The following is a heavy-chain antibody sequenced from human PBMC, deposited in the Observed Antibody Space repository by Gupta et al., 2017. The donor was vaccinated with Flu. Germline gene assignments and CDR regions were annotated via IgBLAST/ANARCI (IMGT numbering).Heavy chain of an antibody. V-gene: IGHV3-48*02. CDR3: ERDFDWAFQH. D-gene: IGHD3-9*01. CDR1: VVTISGCH. CDR2: IGSGGNT. J-gene: IGHJ1*01. Sequence: EVQLVESGGGLVQPGGSLRLSCAVSVVTISGCHMNWVRQAPGRGREWLSYIGSGGNTDYADSGRGRFTISRDNAKNALYLQMNSLRDEDTAVDYCERDFDWAFQHWGQGSRGTVSS.